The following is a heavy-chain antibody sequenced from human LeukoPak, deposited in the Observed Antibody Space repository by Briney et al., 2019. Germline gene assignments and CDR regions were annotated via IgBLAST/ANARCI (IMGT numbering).Heavy chain of an antibody. Sequence: ASVKVSCKASGGTFSSYAISWVRQAPGQGLEWMGGIIPIFGTANYAQKFQGRVTITADESTSTAYMELSSLRSEDTAVYYCARSYCSSTSCYTVYGAFDIWGQGTMVTVSS. D-gene: IGHD2-2*02. CDR2: IIPIFGTA. CDR3: ARSYCSSTSCYTVYGAFDI. CDR1: GGTFSSYA. V-gene: IGHV1-69*13. J-gene: IGHJ3*02.